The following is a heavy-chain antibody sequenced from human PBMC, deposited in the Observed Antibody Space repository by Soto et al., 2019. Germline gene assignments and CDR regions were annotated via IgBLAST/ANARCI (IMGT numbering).Heavy chain of an antibody. D-gene: IGHD2-21*01. V-gene: IGHV4-59*11. CDR2: VYYSGVT. J-gene: IGHJ3*02. CDR3: ARGNDWKSSTFDI. CDR1: GGSLTDHY. Sequence: QVQLQESGPGLVKPSETLSLTCTVAGGSLTDHYWNWFRQSPGRGLQWIGYVYYSGVTSYNPSLTSRVTMTVDTSKNQFSLKLRSVTAADTAVYFCARGNDWKSSTFDIWGQGTMVSVSS.